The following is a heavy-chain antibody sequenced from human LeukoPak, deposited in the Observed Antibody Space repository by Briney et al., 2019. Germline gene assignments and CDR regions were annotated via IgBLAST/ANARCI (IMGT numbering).Heavy chain of an antibody. CDR3: ARFKAYYDSSGYPDY. CDR2: ISAYNGNT. CDR1: GYTFTSYG. D-gene: IGHD3-22*01. Sequence: ASVKVSCKASGYTFTSYGFSWVRQAPGQGLEWMGWISAYNGNTNYAQKLQGRVTMTTDTSTSTAYMELRSLRSDDTAVYYCARFKAYYDSSGYPDYWGQGTLVTVSS. J-gene: IGHJ4*02. V-gene: IGHV1-18*01.